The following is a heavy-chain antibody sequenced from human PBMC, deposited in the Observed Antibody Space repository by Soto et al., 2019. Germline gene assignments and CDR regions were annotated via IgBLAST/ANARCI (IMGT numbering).Heavy chain of an antibody. CDR2: IYYSGST. J-gene: IGHJ4*02. V-gene: IGHV4-59*08. D-gene: IGHD3-10*01. CDR3: ARHNYGSGSTYFDY. Sequence: SETLSLTCTVSGGSISSYYWSWIRQPPGKGLEWIGYIYYSGSTNYNPSLKSRVTISVDTSKNQFSLKLNSMTAADTAVYYCARHNYGSGSTYFDYGAQGTRVTVSS. CDR1: GGSISSYY.